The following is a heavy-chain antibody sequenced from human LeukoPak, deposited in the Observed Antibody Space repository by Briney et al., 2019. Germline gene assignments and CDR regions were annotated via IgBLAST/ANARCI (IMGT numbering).Heavy chain of an antibody. J-gene: IGHJ4*02. CDR3: ARDLAAAGTRGEIY. CDR1: GGSISSYY. Sequence: SETLSLTCTVSGGSISSYYWSWIRQPAGKGLEWIGRIYTSGSTNYNPSLKSRVTMSVDTSKNQFSPKLSSVTAADTAVYYCARDLAAAGTRGEIYWGQGTLVTVSS. CDR2: IYTSGST. V-gene: IGHV4-4*07. D-gene: IGHD6-13*01.